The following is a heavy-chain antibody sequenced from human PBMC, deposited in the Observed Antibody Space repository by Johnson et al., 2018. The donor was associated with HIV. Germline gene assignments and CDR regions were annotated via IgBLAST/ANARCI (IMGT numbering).Heavy chain of an antibody. V-gene: IGHV3-7*01. J-gene: IGHJ3*02. CDR3: AKDLRWEDAFDI. D-gene: IGHD1-26*01. CDR2: IKQDGTEK. CDR1: GFTFSRYW. Sequence: VQLVESGGGLVQPGGSLRLSCAASGFTFSRYWVSWVRQAPGKGLEWVANIKQDGTEKSYVDSVRGRFTISRDNAKNSLYLQMNSLRAEDTAVYYCAKDLRWEDAFDIWGQGTMVTVSS.